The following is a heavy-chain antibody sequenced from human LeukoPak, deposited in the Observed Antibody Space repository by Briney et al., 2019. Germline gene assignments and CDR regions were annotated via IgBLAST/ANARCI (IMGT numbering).Heavy chain of an antibody. CDR1: VGTFISYA. J-gene: IGHJ4*02. CDR3: ARAKGSSSGGNFDY. CDR2: IIPIFGTA. V-gene: IGHV1-69*13. D-gene: IGHD6-6*01. Sequence: ASVKVSCKPSVGTFISYAISWVRQAPGQGLEWMGGIIPIFGTANYAQKFQGRVTITADESTSTAYMELSSLRSEDTAVYYCARAKGSSSGGNFDYWGQGTLVTVSS.